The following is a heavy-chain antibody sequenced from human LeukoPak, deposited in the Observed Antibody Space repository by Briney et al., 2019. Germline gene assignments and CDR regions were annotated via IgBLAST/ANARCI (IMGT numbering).Heavy chain of an antibody. CDR3: ARTLYSSGWWGFDY. CDR1: GYTFTSYY. V-gene: IGHV1-2*02. D-gene: IGHD6-19*01. J-gene: IGHJ4*02. Sequence: GASVKVSCKASGYTFTSYYMHWVRQAPGQGLEWMGWMNPNSGNTGYAQKFQGRVTMTRDTSISTAYMELSRLRSDDTAVYYCARTLYSSGWWGFDYWGQGTLVTVSS. CDR2: MNPNSGNT.